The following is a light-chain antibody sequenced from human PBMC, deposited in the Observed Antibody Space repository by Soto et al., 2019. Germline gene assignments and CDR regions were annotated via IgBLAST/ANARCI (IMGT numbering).Light chain of an antibody. CDR3: SSYAGSDNFVA. V-gene: IGLV2-8*01. J-gene: IGLJ2*01. CDR1: SSDVGGYEY. CDR2: EVS. Sequence: QSALTQPPSASGSPGQSVTISCTGTSSDVGGYEYVSWYQQHSGKAPKVIIYEVSKRPSGVPDRFSGSKSGNTASLTVSGLQADDEADYYCSSYAGSDNFVAFGGGTKLTVL.